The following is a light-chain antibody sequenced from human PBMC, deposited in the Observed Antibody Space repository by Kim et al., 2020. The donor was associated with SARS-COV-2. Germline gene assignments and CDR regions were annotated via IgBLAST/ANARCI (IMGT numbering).Light chain of an antibody. CDR1: RSSSSL. V-gene: IGKV1-5*01. J-gene: IGKJ1*01. Sequence: SSGGSGTTICWGGSRSSSSLVSYYKKQPGKAPKLLNYAASRLGGGVPSRFSGSASAAESPLTISRLHPDDFASYCYQQYNSFWTFGQGTKVEIK. CDR3: QQYNSFWT. CDR2: AAS.